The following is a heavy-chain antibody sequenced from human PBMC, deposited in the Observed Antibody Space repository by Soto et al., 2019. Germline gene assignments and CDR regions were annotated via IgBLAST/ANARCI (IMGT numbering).Heavy chain of an antibody. V-gene: IGHV4-39*01. Sequence: SETLSLTCTVSGGSISSSSYYWGWIRQPPGKGLEWIGSIYYSGSTYYNPSLKSRVTVSVDTSKNQFSLKLSSVTAADTTVYYCARHGRYGDYLFDPWGQGTLVTVSS. CDR3: ARHGRYGDYLFDP. CDR2: IYYSGST. CDR1: GGSISSSSYY. D-gene: IGHD4-17*01. J-gene: IGHJ5*02.